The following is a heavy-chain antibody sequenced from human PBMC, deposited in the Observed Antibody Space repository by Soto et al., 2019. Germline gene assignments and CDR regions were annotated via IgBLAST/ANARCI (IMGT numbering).Heavy chain of an antibody. D-gene: IGHD1-1*01. J-gene: IGHJ4*02. CDR1: GGSFSGYY. V-gene: IGHV4-34*01. CDR2: INPTGGT. CDR3: ARTRATPASRNLDY. Sequence: QVQLQQWGAGLLKPSETLSLTCAVYGGSFSGYYWSWVRKSPGKGLEWIGEINPTGGTNYNPSLKSRFTISIDTSKDQFSLQLSSVTAADTAVYYCARTRATPASRNLDYWGQGTLVTVSS.